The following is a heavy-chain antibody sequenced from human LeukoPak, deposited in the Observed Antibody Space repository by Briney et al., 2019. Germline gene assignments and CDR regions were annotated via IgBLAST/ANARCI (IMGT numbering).Heavy chain of an antibody. CDR3: AREAVRYCGGDCQVDC. D-gene: IGHD2-21*02. J-gene: IGHJ4*02. Sequence: ASVKVSCKASGYIFTDYYIHWVRQAPGQGLEWMGWINPNSGGTNYAQEFQGRVTMTRDTSITTTYMDLSRLKSDDTAVYYCAREAVRYCGGDCQVDCWGQGTLVTVSS. CDR1: GYIFTDYY. CDR2: INPNSGGT. V-gene: IGHV1-2*02.